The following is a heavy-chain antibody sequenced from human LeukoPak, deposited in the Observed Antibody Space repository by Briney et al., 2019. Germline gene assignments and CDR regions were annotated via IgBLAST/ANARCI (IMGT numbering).Heavy chain of an antibody. CDR1: GFTFDDYA. V-gene: IGHV3-9*01. CDR3: AKEPTDTGGLYFDY. D-gene: IGHD3-16*01. CDR2: ISWNSGSI. Sequence: GRSLRLSCAASGFTFDDYAMHWVRQAPGKGLEWVSGISWNSGSIGYADSVKGRFTISGDNAKNSLYLQMHSLRAEDTALYYCAKEPTDTGGLYFDYWGQGTLVTVSS. J-gene: IGHJ4*02.